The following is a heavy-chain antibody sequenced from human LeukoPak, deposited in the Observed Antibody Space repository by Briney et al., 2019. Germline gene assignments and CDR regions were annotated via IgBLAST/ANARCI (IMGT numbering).Heavy chain of an antibody. CDR2: IIPILGIA. CDR3: ATVGVVRFTACDS. V-gene: IGHV1-69*04. J-gene: IGHJ3*02. CDR1: GGTFSSYA. Sequence: SVKVSCKASGGTFSSYAISWVRQAPGQGLEWMGRIIPILGIANYAQKFQGRVTITADKSTSTAYMELSSLRAEDTAVYYCATVGVVRFTACDSWGQGTMVTVSS. D-gene: IGHD2-21*01.